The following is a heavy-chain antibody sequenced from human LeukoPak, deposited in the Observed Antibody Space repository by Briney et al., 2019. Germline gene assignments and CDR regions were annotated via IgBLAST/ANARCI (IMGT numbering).Heavy chain of an antibody. D-gene: IGHD3-22*01. CDR3: ARESYYYDSSGYLEY. CDR1: GYMFTRYA. J-gene: IGHJ4*02. Sequence: ASVKVSCTASGYMFTRYAMNWVRQAPGQGLEWMGWINTNGNPTYAQGFTGRFVFSLDTSVSTAYLQISSLKAEDTAVYYCARESYYYDSSGYLEYWGQGILVTVAS. V-gene: IGHV7-4-1*02. CDR2: INTNGNP.